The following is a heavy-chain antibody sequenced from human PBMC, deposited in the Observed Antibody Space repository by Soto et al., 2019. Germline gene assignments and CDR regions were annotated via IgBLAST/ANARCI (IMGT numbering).Heavy chain of an antibody. J-gene: IGHJ1*01. D-gene: IGHD5-12*01. V-gene: IGHV1-69*13. Sequence: GASVKVSCKASGGTFSSFGISWVRQAPGQGLEWMGGIIPVFGRPNYAQRFRGRHTITADESTNTSYMELIDLTSEDTAVYYCAREASGYDFWGQGTQVTVSS. CDR2: IIPVFGRP. CDR1: GGTFSSFG. CDR3: AREASGYDF.